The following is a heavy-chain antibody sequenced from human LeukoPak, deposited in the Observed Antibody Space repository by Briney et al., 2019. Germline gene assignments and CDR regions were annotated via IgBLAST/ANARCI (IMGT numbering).Heavy chain of an antibody. D-gene: IGHD2-15*01. CDR3: ARDGWMDV. J-gene: IGHJ6*02. CDR1: GGTFSSYA. V-gene: IGHV1-69*06. Sequence: ASVKVSCKAPGGTFSSYAISWVRQAPGQGLEWMGGIIPIFGTANYAQRFQGRVTIIADKSTSTVYMELSSLTSEDTAMYYCARDGWMDVWGQGTTVTVSS. CDR2: IIPIFGTA.